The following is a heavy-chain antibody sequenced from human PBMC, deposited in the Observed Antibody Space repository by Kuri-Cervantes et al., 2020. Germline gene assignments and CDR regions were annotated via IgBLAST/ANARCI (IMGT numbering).Heavy chain of an antibody. CDR3: ARGYSSSWYPHPLDY. CDR1: GDSVSSNSAA. Sequence: SQTLSLTCAISGDSVSSNSAAWDWVRQSPSGGLEWLGRTYYRSKWYNDYAVSVKSRITINPDTSKNQFSLQLNSVTPEDTAVYYCARGYSSSWYPHPLDYWGQGTLVTVSS. V-gene: IGHV6-1*01. J-gene: IGHJ4*02. CDR2: TYYRSKWYN. D-gene: IGHD6-13*01.